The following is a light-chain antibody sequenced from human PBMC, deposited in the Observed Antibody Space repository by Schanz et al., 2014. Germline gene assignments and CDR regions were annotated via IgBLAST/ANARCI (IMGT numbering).Light chain of an antibody. Sequence: DIVMTQSPDSLAVSLGERATINCKSSQTILYSSNNRNYLAWYQHKPGQPPKLLVYWASTRESGVPDRFSGSGSGTDFTLTISSLQAEDVAVYYCQQHYITPLTFGGGTKVEVK. J-gene: IGKJ4*01. CDR2: WAS. CDR3: QQHYITPLT. CDR1: QTILYSSNNRNY. V-gene: IGKV4-1*01.